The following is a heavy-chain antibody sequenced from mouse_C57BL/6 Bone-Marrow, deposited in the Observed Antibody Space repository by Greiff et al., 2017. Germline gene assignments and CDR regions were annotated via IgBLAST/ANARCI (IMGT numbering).Heavy chain of an antibody. V-gene: IGHV1-81*01. D-gene: IGHD2-4*01. CDR1: GYTFTSYG. CDR3: ARENDDYYWYFDV. CDR2: LYPRSGNT. J-gene: IGHJ1*03. Sequence: VQLQQSGAELARPGASVKLSCKASGYTFTSYGISWVKQRTGQGLEWIGVLYPRSGNTSYNEKSKGKDTLTADKSSSTGYRQIRSLKSEDSAVDFCARENDDYYWYFDVWGTGTTVTVAS.